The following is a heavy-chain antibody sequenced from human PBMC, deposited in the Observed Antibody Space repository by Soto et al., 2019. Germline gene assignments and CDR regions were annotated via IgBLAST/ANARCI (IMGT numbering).Heavy chain of an antibody. CDR2: MNPNSGNT. D-gene: IGHD6-19*01. J-gene: IGHJ6*02. CDR1: GYTFTSYD. V-gene: IGHV1-8*01. Sequence: ASVKVSCKASGYTFTSYDINWVRQATGQGLEWMGWMNPNSGNTGYAQKFQGRVTMTRNTSISTAYMELSSLRSEDTAVYYCARDRPRFSSGWYAINYYYYYGMDVWG. CDR3: ARDRPRFSSGWYAINYYYYYGMDV.